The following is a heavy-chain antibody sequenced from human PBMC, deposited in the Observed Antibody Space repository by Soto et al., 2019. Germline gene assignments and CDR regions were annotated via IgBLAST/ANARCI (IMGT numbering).Heavy chain of an antibody. Sequence: EVQLLESGGGLAQPGGSLRLSYAASGFTFSNHGMTWVRQAPGKGLEWVSSVSADGYTTYYADSVRGRLTISRDNSGDTVYVRMNNLRAEDTALYYCAREASVPSFGEFWFFDLWGRGTQVTVSS. J-gene: IGHJ2*01. CDR3: AREASVPSFGEFWFFDL. CDR1: GFTFSNHG. CDR2: VSADGYTT. V-gene: IGHV3-23*01. D-gene: IGHD3-10*01.